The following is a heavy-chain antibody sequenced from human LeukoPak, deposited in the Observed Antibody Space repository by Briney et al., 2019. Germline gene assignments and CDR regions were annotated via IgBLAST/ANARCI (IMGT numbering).Heavy chain of an antibody. CDR3: ARVRSFGSSYFYDAFDI. Sequence: ASVKVSCKASGYTFTGNYMHWVRQAPGQGLEWMGWINPNSGGTNYAQKFQGRVTMTRDTSISTAYMELSRLRSDDTAVFYCARVRSFGSSYFYDAFDIWGQGTMVTVSS. J-gene: IGHJ3*02. D-gene: IGHD3-22*01. V-gene: IGHV1-2*02. CDR1: GYTFTGNY. CDR2: INPNSGGT.